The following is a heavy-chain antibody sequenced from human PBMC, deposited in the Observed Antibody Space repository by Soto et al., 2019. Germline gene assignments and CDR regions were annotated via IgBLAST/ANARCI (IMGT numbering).Heavy chain of an antibody. CDR3: ALGSWSAETFDI. V-gene: IGHV1-69*02. J-gene: IGHJ3*02. CDR1: GGTFGTYT. Sequence: QVQLVQSGAEVEKPGSSVKVSCKASGGTFGTYTLIWVRQAPGQRLEWVGRILPMLDITNTAQRFQDRVTITAAKSTSTAYLELSSLRSEDTAVYYCALGSWSAETFDIWGRGTMVTVSS. D-gene: IGHD6-13*01. CDR2: ILPMLDIT.